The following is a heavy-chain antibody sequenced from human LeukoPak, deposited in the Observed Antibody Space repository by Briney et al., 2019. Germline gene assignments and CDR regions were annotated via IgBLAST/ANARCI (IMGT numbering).Heavy chain of an antibody. J-gene: IGHJ6*02. CDR2: IKQDGSEK. CDR1: GFTFSSYW. Sequence: GGSLRLSCAASGFTFSSYWMSWVRQAPGKGLEWVAHIKQDGSEKYYVDSVKGRFTIPRDNAKNSLYLQMNSLRAEDTAVYYCARAEQWLGYYYGMDVWGQGTTVTVSS. CDR3: ARAEQWLGYYYGMDV. V-gene: IGHV3-7*03. D-gene: IGHD6-19*01.